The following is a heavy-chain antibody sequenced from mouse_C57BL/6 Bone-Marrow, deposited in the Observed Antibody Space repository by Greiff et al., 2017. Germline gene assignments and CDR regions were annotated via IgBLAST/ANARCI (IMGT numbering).Heavy chain of an antibody. D-gene: IGHD4-1*01. Sequence: VQLQQSGPGLVAPSQSLSITCTVSGFSLSGYGVDWVRQSPGKGLEWLGLIWGGGSTNYNSALKSRLSISKDNSMSQVFLKMNSLQTDDTAMYYCASRNWYGFAYWGQGALVTVSA. CDR2: IWGGGST. J-gene: IGHJ3*01. CDR3: ASRNWYGFAY. CDR1: GFSLSGYG. V-gene: IGHV2-6*01.